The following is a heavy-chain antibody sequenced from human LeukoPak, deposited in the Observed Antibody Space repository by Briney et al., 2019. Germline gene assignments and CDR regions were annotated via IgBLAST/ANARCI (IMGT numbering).Heavy chain of an antibody. D-gene: IGHD6-19*01. J-gene: IGHJ3*02. V-gene: IGHV4-39*07. CDR2: IYYSGST. CDR1: GGSISSSSYY. Sequence: ASETLSLTCTVSGGSISSSSYYWGWIRQPPGKGLEWIGSIYYSGSTYYNPSLKSRVTISVDTSKNQFSLKLSSVTAADTAVYYCARDLGYSSGHDAFDIWGQGTMVTVSS. CDR3: ARDLGYSSGHDAFDI.